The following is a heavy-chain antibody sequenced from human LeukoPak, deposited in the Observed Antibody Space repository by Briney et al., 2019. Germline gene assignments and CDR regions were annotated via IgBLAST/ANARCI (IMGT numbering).Heavy chain of an antibody. Sequence: SETLSLTCTVSGGSISTHDYYWGWIRQPPGKGLEWIGSIYYSGSTYYNPALKFRVTISVDTSKNQFSLNLSSLTATDTAVYYRARGQWSLWDSFDYWGQGTLVTVSS. V-gene: IGHV4-39*01. CDR2: IYYSGST. D-gene: IGHD2-15*01. CDR3: ARGQWSLWDSFDY. CDR1: GGSISTHDYY. J-gene: IGHJ4*02.